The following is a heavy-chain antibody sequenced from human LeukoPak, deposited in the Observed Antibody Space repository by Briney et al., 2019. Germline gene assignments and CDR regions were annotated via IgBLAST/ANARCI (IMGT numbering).Heavy chain of an antibody. D-gene: IGHD6-6*01. CDR1: GFTFSSYG. V-gene: IGHV3-30*02. CDR3: AKGALVRTPHYYYYMDV. CDR2: IRYDGSNK. Sequence: PGGSLRLSCAASGFTFSSYGMHWVRQAPGKGLEWVAFIRYDGSNKYYADSVKGRFTISRDNSKNTLYLQMNSLRAEDTAVYYCAKGALVRTPHYYYYMDVWGKGTTVTVPS. J-gene: IGHJ6*03.